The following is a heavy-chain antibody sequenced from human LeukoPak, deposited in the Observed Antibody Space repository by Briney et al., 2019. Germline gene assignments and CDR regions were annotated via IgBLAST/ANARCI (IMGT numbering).Heavy chain of an antibody. CDR3: ARGLGYNHVDY. CDR2: IIPILGIA. D-gene: IGHD5-24*01. CDR1: GGTFSSYA. V-gene: IGHV1-69*04. J-gene: IGHJ4*02. Sequence: SVKVSCKASGGTFSSYAISWVRQAPGQGLEWMGRIIPILGIANYAQKFQGRVTITADKSTSTAYMELSSLRSEDTAVYYCARGLGYNHVDYWGQGTLVTVSS.